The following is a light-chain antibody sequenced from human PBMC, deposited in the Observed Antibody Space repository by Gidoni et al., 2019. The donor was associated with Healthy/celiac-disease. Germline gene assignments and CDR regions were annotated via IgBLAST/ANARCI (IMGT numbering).Light chain of an antibody. CDR1: KLGEKY. J-gene: IGLJ2*01. Sequence: SYELTQPPSVSVSPGQTASITCSGDKLGEKYACWYQQKPGQSPGLVIYQDSKRPSGIPERFSGSNSGNTATLTISGTQAMDEADYYCQAWDSKVVFGGGTKLTVL. V-gene: IGLV3-1*01. CDR2: QDS. CDR3: QAWDSKVV.